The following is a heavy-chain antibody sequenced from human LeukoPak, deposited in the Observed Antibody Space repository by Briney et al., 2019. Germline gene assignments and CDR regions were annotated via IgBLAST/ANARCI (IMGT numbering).Heavy chain of an antibody. V-gene: IGHV3-66*01. CDR2: IYSGGST. CDR3: ARAHYVWGSYRYFDY. CDR1: GFTLSNFA. Sequence: GGSLRLSCTASGFTLSNFAMSWVRQAPGKGLEWVSVIYSGGSTYYADSVKGRFTISRDNSKNTLYLQMNSLRAEDTAVYYCARAHYVWGSYRYFDYWGQGTLVTVSS. D-gene: IGHD3-16*02. J-gene: IGHJ4*02.